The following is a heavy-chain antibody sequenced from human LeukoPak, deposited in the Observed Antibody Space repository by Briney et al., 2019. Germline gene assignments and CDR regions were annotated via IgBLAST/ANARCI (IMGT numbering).Heavy chain of an antibody. V-gene: IGHV3-23*01. Sequence: GGSLRLSCAASGFTFSSYVISWVRQAPGKGLEWVSVISGSGGSTYYADSVKGRFTISRDNSKNTLYLQMNSLRADDTAVYYCAGSAVTNLDSWGQGNLVTVSS. CDR2: ISGSGGST. J-gene: IGHJ4*02. CDR3: AGSAVTNLDS. D-gene: IGHD4-23*01. CDR1: GFTFSSYV.